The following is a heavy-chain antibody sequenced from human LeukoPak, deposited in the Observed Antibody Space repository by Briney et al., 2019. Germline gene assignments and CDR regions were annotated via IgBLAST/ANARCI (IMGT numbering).Heavy chain of an antibody. V-gene: IGHV3-11*01. Sequence: PGGSLRLSCAASGFTFNDYYMSWIRQAPGKGLEWLSYINIGGTNTHYADSVKGRFTISRNNAKKSLYLEMNNLRAEDTAVYYCATDGAGFDTWGQGVLVTVSS. J-gene: IGHJ5*02. CDR1: GFTFNDYY. CDR2: INIGGTNT. CDR3: ATDGAGFDT.